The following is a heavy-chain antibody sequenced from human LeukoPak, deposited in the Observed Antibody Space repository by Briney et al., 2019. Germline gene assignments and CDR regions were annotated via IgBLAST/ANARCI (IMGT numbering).Heavy chain of an antibody. CDR1: GFTFSSYA. CDR2: ISYDGSNK. CDR3: ARSEDDSSGYYDY. V-gene: IGHV3-30*01. D-gene: IGHD3-22*01. J-gene: IGHJ4*02. Sequence: GRSLRLSCAASGFTFSSYAMHWVRQAPGKGLEWVAVISYDGSNKYYADSVKGRFTISRDNSENTLYLQMNSLRAEDTAVYYCARSEDDSSGYYDYWGQGTLVTVSS.